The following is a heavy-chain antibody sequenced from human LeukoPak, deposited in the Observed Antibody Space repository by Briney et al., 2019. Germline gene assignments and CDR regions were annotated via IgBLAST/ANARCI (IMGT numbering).Heavy chain of an antibody. Sequence: SETLSLTCTVSGGSISSGSYYWSWIRQPAGKGLEWIGHIYTSGSTNYNPSPKSRVTISVDTSKNQFSLKLSSVTAADTAIYYCARLDWGFWYFDLWGRGTLVTVSS. CDR2: IYTSGST. CDR3: ARLDWGFWYFDL. V-gene: IGHV4-61*09. J-gene: IGHJ2*01. CDR1: GGSISSGSYY. D-gene: IGHD3-9*01.